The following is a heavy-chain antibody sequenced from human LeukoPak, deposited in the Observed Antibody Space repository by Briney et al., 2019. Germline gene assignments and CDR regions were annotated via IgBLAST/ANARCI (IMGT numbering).Heavy chain of an antibody. J-gene: IGHJ4*02. V-gene: IGHV4-34*01. CDR3: ASSSEYTGY. CDR2: INHSGST. D-gene: IGHD1-14*01. Sequence: SETLSLTCAVYGGSFSGYYWSWIRQPPGKGLEWIGEINHSGSTNYNPSLKSRVTISVDTSKNQFSLKLSSVTSADTALYYCASSSEYTGYWGQGTLVTVSS. CDR1: GGSFSGYY.